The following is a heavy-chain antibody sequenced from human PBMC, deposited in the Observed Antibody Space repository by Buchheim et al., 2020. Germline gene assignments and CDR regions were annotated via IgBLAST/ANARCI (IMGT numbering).Heavy chain of an antibody. J-gene: IGHJ6*02. V-gene: IGHV1-46*01. CDR1: GYTFTKYY. CDR2: INPSGGTT. CDR3: ARSMRVPTRLYGMDV. Sequence: QVQLVQSGAEVKKPGASVKVSCKASGYTFTKYYIHWVRQAPEQGLEWMGIINPSGGTTSYAQRFQGRVTMTGDKSTSTIYMELGSLRSEYTAVYYCARSMRVPTRLYGMDVWGQGTT. D-gene: IGHD3-10*01.